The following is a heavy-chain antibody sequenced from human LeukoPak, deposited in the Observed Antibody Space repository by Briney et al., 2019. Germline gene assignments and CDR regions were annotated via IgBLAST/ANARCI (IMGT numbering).Heavy chain of an antibody. Sequence: ASVKVSCKASGYMFTDYYMHWVRQAPGQGLEWMGWINPKSGGTNYAQKFQGRVTVNSDTSVNTAYMELTRLRSDDTAMYYCARGARDGTTYNDYWGQGTLVTVSS. CDR1: GYMFTDYY. V-gene: IGHV1-2*02. J-gene: IGHJ4*02. D-gene: IGHD1-1*01. CDR3: ARGARDGTTYNDY. CDR2: INPKSGGT.